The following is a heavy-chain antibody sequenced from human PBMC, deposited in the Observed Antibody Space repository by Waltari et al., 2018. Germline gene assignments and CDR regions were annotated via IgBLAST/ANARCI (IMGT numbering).Heavy chain of an antibody. CDR3: ARDPIAAAGAEGLYYFDY. J-gene: IGHJ4*02. D-gene: IGHD6-13*01. CDR1: GGSISSSSYY. CDR2: IYYSGST. Sequence: QLQLQESGPGLVKPSETLSLTCTVSGGSISSSSYYWGWIRQPPGKGLEWIGSIYYSGSTYYNPALKSRVTISVDTSKNQFSLKLSSVTAADTAVYYGARDPIAAAGAEGLYYFDYWGQGTLVTVSS. V-gene: IGHV4-39*07.